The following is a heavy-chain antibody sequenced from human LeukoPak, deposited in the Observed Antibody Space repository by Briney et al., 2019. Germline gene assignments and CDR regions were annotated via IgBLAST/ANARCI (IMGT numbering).Heavy chain of an antibody. Sequence: ASVKVSCKASGYTFTGYYMHWVRQAPGQGLEWMGWINPNSGGTNYAQKFQGRVTMTRDTSISTAYMELSRLRSDDTAVYYCARVVLGVDDYGDSDFDYWGQGTLVTVSS. V-gene: IGHV1-2*02. CDR2: INPNSGGT. CDR1: GYTFTGYY. D-gene: IGHD4-17*01. CDR3: ARVVLGVDDYGDSDFDY. J-gene: IGHJ4*02.